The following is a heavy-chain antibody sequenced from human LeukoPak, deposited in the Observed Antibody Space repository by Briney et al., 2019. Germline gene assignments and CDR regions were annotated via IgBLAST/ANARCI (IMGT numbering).Heavy chain of an antibody. D-gene: IGHD5-12*01. CDR1: GYTFTGYY. V-gene: IGHV1-2*02. CDR2: INPNSGGT. J-gene: IGHJ5*02. CDR3: ARVKVIGVATITYWFDP. Sequence: GASVKVSCKASGYTFTGYYMHWVRQAPGQGLEWMGWINPNSGGTNYAQKFQGRVTMTRDTSISTAYMELSRLRSDDTAVYYCARVKVIGVATITYWFDPWGQGTLVTVSS.